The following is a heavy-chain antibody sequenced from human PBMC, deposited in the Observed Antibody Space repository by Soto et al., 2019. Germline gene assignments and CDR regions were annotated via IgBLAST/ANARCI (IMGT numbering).Heavy chain of an antibody. D-gene: IGHD5-18*01. CDR3: ARDRDTAMAFGY. V-gene: IGHV1-46*01. CDR2: INPSGGST. Sequence: QVQLVQSGAEVKKPGASVKVSCKASGYTFTSYYMHWVRQAPGQGLEWMGIINPSGGSTSYAQKFQGRXXRXRXXSTSTVYMELSSLRSEDTAVYYCARDRDTAMAFGYWGQGTLVTVSS. J-gene: IGHJ4*02. CDR1: GYTFTSYY.